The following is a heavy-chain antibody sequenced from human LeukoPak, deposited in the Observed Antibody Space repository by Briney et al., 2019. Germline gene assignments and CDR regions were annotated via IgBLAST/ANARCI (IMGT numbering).Heavy chain of an antibody. CDR3: TKSGSAWAFFQD. D-gene: IGHD2-15*01. Sequence: GGSLRLSCAASGFTFSSYGMHWVRQAPGKGLEWVAVIWYDGTNKFYADSVKGRFTISRDISKSTLYLQMNSLTVEDTAVYYCTKSGSAWAFFQDWGQGTLVTVSS. CDR1: GFTFSSYG. CDR2: IWYDGTNK. V-gene: IGHV3-33*08. J-gene: IGHJ1*01.